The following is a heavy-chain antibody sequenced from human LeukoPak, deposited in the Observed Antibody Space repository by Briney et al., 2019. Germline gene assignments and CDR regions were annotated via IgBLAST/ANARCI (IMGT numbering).Heavy chain of an antibody. J-gene: IGHJ4*02. V-gene: IGHV3-23*01. CDR3: AKGASRGYYDSSGYPIDY. Sequence: GGSLRLSCAASRFTFSSYAMSWVRQAPGKGLERVSAISGSGGSTYYADSVKGRFTISRDNSKNTLYLQMNSLRAEDTAVYYCAKGASRGYYDSSGYPIDYWGQGTLVTLS. CDR1: RFTFSSYA. CDR2: ISGSGGST. D-gene: IGHD3-22*01.